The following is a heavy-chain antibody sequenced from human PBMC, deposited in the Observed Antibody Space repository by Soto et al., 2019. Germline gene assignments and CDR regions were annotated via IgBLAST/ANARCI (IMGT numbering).Heavy chain of an antibody. CDR2: ISGSGGST. D-gene: IGHD3-16*02. Sequence: GESLKISCAASGFTFSSYAMSWVRQAPGKGLEWVSAISGSGGSTYYADSVKGRFTISRDNSKNTRYLQMNSLRAEDTAVYYCAKVRDDYVWGSYRYSYAFDIWGQGTMVTVSS. J-gene: IGHJ3*02. V-gene: IGHV3-23*01. CDR1: GFTFSSYA. CDR3: AKVRDDYVWGSYRYSYAFDI.